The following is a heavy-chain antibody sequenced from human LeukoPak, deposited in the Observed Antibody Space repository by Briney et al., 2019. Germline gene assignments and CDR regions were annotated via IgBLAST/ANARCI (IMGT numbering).Heavy chain of an antibody. J-gene: IGHJ4*02. D-gene: IGHD6-6*01. Sequence: PSQTLALTWTVSGGSISGYYWGWMRQRPGRGLQWIGFISETGSTDYNPPLERRITMSVDNSRNQVSLRVRYATAADTAIYYCARHRRKYTREYHFDSWGQGILVSVSS. CDR1: GGSISGYY. V-gene: IGHV4-31*02. CDR2: ISETGST. CDR3: ARHRRKYTREYHFDS.